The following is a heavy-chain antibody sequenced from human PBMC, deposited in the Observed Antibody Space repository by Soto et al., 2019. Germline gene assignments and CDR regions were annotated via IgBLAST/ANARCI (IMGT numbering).Heavy chain of an antibody. V-gene: IGHV1-69*06. J-gene: IGHJ4*02. D-gene: IGHD6-13*01. Sequence: QVKLVQSGAEVKKPGSSVKVSCKASGGTVSSYAISWVRQAPGQGLEWMGGIIPIFGTANYAQKFQGRVTSTADKSTSSAYMELSSMRSEDTAGYYGDGYSSSNYYWGQGTLVTVSS. CDR1: GGTVSSYA. CDR3: DGYSSSNYY. CDR2: IIPIFGTA.